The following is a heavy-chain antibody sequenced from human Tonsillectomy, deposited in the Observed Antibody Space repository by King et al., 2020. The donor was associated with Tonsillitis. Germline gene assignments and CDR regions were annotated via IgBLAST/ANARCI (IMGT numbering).Heavy chain of an antibody. D-gene: IGHD6-19*01. CDR1: GYSFTTYW. J-gene: IGHJ3*01. CDR3: ARRSMAVSGDAFDV. CDR2: IDPSDSYT. Sequence: VQLVESGAEMKKPGESLRISCKGSGYSFTTYWISWVRHLPGKGLEWMGKIDPSDSYTSYSPSFQGHVTISGDKSITTAYLQSSSLKASDTAMYYCARRSMAVSGDAFDVWGQGTMVTVSS. V-gene: IGHV5-10-1*03.